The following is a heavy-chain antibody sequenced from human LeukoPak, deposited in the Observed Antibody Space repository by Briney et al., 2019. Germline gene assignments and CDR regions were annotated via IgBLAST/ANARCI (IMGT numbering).Heavy chain of an antibody. V-gene: IGHV4-59*01. CDR1: GDSIRSYY. Sequence: PSETLSLTCTVSGDSIRSYYWSWIRQPPGKGLEWIGHIYHSGSTDYNPSLKSRVTISVDTSKNQFSLKLRSVTAADTAVYYCARSSEVYWYFDLWGRGTLVTVSS. J-gene: IGHJ2*01. CDR2: IYHSGST. CDR3: ARSSEVYWYFDL.